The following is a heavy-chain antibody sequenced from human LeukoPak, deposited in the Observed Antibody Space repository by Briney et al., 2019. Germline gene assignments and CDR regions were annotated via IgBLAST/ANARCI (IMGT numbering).Heavy chain of an antibody. CDR2: INPDGRTT. V-gene: IGHV3-74*01. CDR1: GFTLSTYW. Sequence: PGGSLRLSCAAAGFTLSTYWMHWVRHAPGKGLVWVSHINPDGRTTRYANSVTGRFTISRDNAKNTADLQMSSLRAEDTAVYYCVRDLGGSDDYWGQGTLVTVSS. D-gene: IGHD2-15*01. J-gene: IGHJ4*02. CDR3: VRDLGGSDDY.